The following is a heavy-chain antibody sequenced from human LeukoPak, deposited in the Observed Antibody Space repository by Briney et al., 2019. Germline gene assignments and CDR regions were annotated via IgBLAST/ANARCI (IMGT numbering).Heavy chain of an antibody. V-gene: IGHV4-59*01. CDR3: ARSGTSSGWPYFDY. D-gene: IGHD6-19*01. J-gene: IGHJ4*02. Sequence: KASETLSLTCAVSGGSISYSYWNWIRQSPGRGLEWIGYIYYSGSTNYNPSLRSRVTISVDTSKNQFSLTVNTVTAADTAVYYCARSGTSSGWPYFDYWGQGILVIVSS. CDR1: GGSISYSY. CDR2: IYYSGST.